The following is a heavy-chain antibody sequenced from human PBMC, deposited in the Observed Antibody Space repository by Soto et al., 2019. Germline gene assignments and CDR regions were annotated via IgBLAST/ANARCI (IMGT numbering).Heavy chain of an antibody. J-gene: IGHJ6*02. CDR3: ARDGHYYGSRQFRMAV. V-gene: IGHV3-33*01. CDR2: IWYDGSNK. CDR1: GFTFSSYG. Sequence: GGSLRLSCAASGFTFSSYGMHWVRQAPGKGLEWVAVIWYDGSNKYYADSVKGRFTISRDNSKNTLYLQMNSLRAEDTAVYYCARDGHYYGSRQFRMAVWCQGTTVTVSS. D-gene: IGHD3-10*01.